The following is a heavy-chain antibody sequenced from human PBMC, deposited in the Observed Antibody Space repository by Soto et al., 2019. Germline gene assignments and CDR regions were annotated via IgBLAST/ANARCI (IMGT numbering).Heavy chain of an antibody. V-gene: IGHV3-33*01. J-gene: IGHJ4*02. Sequence: QVQLVESGGGVVQHGRSLRLSCAASGFTFSSYGMHWVRQAPGKGLEWVAVIWYDGSNKYYADSVKGRFTISRDNSKNTLYLQMNSLRAEDTAVYYCARDRGGSYYLDYWGQGTLVTVSS. CDR2: IWYDGSNK. CDR3: ARDRGGSYYLDY. CDR1: GFTFSSYG. D-gene: IGHD1-26*01.